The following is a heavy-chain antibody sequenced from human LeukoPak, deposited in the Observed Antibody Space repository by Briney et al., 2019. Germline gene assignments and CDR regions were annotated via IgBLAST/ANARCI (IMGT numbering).Heavy chain of an antibody. V-gene: IGHV4-61*01. D-gene: IGHD3-22*01. CDR2: IYYSGST. CDR3: ARWGDDYYDSSGYPRGVDY. CDR1: GGSVSSGSYY. Sequence: SETLSLTCTVPGGSVSSGSYYWSWIRQPPGKGLEWIGYIYYSGSTNYNPSLKSRVTISVDTSKNQFSLKLSSVTAADTAVYYCARWGDDYYDSSGYPRGVDYWGQGTLVTVSS. J-gene: IGHJ4*02.